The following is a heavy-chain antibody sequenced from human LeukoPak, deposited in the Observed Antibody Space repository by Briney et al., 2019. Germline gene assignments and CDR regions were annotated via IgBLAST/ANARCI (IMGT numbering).Heavy chain of an antibody. Sequence: SETLSHTCSVYGDPISSSSYYWGRIRQPPGKGLEWIGSIYYSGSTYYNPSLKSRVTISVDTSKNQFSLKLSAVTAADTAVYYCARLIVGAGDYWGQGTLVTVSS. CDR2: IYYSGST. J-gene: IGHJ4*02. CDR1: GDPISSSSYY. CDR3: ARLIVGAGDY. V-gene: IGHV4-39*01. D-gene: IGHD1-26*01.